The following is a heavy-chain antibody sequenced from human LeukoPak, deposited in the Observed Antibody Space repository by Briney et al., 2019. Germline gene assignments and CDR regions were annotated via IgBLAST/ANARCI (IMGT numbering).Heavy chain of an antibody. Sequence: PGGSLRLSCAASGFTFSSHAMSWVRQAPGMGLEWVSAISGSGGSTYYADSVKGRFTISRDNSENTLYLQMNSLRAEDTAVYYCAKDHDYGGVIDYWGQGTQVTVSS. CDR1: GFTFSSHA. CDR3: AKDHDYGGVIDY. V-gene: IGHV3-23*01. D-gene: IGHD4-23*01. J-gene: IGHJ4*02. CDR2: ISGSGGST.